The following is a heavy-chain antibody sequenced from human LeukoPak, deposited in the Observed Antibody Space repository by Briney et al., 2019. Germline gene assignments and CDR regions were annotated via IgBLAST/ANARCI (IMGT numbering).Heavy chain of an antibody. CDR3: AKAGYSYGNLEY. D-gene: IGHD5-18*01. J-gene: IGHJ4*02. CDR1: GFTFSSYS. V-gene: IGHV3-7*03. Sequence: PGGSLRLSCAASGFTFSSYSMNWVRQAPGKGLEWVANIKEDGSDKYYVDSVKGRFTISRDNAKNSLYLQMNSLRAEDTAVYYCAKAGYSYGNLEYWGQGTLVTVSS. CDR2: IKEDGSDK.